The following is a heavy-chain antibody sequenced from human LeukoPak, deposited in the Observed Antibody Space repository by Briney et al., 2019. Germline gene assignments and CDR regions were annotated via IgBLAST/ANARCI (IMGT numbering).Heavy chain of an antibody. CDR2: IYSGGSI. J-gene: IGHJ4*02. CDR1: GFTVSSNY. V-gene: IGHV3-53*01. CDR3: ARNPVGTATYY. D-gene: IGHD1-26*01. Sequence: GGSLRLSCAASGFTVSSNYMSWVRQAPGKGLEWVSVIYSGGSIHYADSVKGRFTISRDNSKNTLYLQMNSLRAEDTAVYYCARNPVGTATYYWGQGTLVTVSS.